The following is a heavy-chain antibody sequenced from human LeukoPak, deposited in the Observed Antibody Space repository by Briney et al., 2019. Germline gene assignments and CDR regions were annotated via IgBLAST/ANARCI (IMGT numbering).Heavy chain of an antibody. V-gene: IGHV3-74*01. J-gene: IGHJ4*02. Sequence: SGGSLRLSCAASGFTFSNNLMHWVRHGPGKGLVWVSHINSDGNTIRYADSVKGRFTISRDNAKNTLYLQMNSLRAEDTAVYFCARDFSGAIDYWGRGTQVTVSS. CDR3: ARDFSGAIDY. D-gene: IGHD3-10*01. CDR1: GFTFSNNL. CDR2: INSDGNTI.